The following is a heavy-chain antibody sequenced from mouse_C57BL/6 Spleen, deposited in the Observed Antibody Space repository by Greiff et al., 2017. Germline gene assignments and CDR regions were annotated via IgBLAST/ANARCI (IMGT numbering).Heavy chain of an antibody. J-gene: IGHJ4*01. CDR2: INPSNGGT. D-gene: IGHD2-2*01. V-gene: IGHV1-53*01. CDR1: GYTFTSYW. Sequence: QVQLQQPGTELVKPGASVKLSCTASGYTFTSYWMPWVQQRPGQGLEWIGNINPSNGGTNYNEKFKSKATLTVDNSTSTAYMQLSSLTSEDAAVYYRAREDGYDGGLAMDYWGQGTSVTVSS. CDR3: AREDGYDGGLAMDY.